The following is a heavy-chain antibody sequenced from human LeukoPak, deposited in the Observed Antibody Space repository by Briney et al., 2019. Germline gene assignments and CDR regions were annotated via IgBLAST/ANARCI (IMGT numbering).Heavy chain of an antibody. CDR2: IYYSGST. CDR1: GGSISSGSYS. CDR3: ARHDGSSWYYAFDV. V-gene: IGHV4-30-4*07. D-gene: IGHD6-13*01. Sequence: SQTLSLTCAVSGGSISSGSYSWSWIRQPPGKGLEWIGYIYYSGSTSYNPSLKSRVTISLDTSKNQFSLKLSSVTAADTAVYYCARHDGSSWYYAFDVWGQGTMVTVSS. J-gene: IGHJ3*01.